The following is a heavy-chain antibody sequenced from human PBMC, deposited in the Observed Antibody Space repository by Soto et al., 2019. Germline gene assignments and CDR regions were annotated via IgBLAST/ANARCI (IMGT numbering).Heavy chain of an antibody. CDR3: VYVVVPAAGNWFDP. CDR2: IIPIFGTA. J-gene: IGHJ5*02. V-gene: IGHV1-69*01. Sequence: QVQLVQSGAEVKKPGSSVKVSCKASGGTFSSYAISWVRQAPGQGLEWMGGIIPIFGTANYAQKFQGRVTITADESTSTAYVELSSLRSEDTAVYYCVYVVVPAAGNWFDPWGQGTLVTVSS. D-gene: IGHD2-2*01. CDR1: GGTFSSYA.